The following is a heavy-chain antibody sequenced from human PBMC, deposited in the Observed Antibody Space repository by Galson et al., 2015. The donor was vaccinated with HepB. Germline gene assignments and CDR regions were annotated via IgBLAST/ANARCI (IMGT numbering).Heavy chain of an antibody. CDR2: IYPGDSDT. CDR1: GYDFTNYW. D-gene: IGHD1-7*01. CDR3: ARRDITGTAGDYYFEF. V-gene: IGHV5-51*03. Sequence: QSGAEVKKPGESLKTSCQAFGYDFTNYWIGWVRQMPGKGLEWMGIIYPGDSDTKYSPSFQGQVTISADKSLSTAYLQWNSLKASDTAIYYCARRDITGTAGDYYFEFWGHGTMVTVSS. J-gene: IGHJ4*01.